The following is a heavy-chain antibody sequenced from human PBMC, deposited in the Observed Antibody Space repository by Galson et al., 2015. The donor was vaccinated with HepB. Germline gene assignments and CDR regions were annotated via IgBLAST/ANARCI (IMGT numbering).Heavy chain of an antibody. Sequence: SLRLSCAASGFTFSNYAMHWVRQAPGKGLEWVAVISYDGSNKNYADSVKGRFTISGDNSKNTLCLQMNSLRAEDTAVYYCARDLGCSSTSCRSYYFDYWGQGTLVTVSS. D-gene: IGHD2-2*01. CDR3: ARDLGCSSTSCRSYYFDY. CDR2: ISYDGSNK. V-gene: IGHV3-30-3*01. J-gene: IGHJ4*02. CDR1: GFTFSNYA.